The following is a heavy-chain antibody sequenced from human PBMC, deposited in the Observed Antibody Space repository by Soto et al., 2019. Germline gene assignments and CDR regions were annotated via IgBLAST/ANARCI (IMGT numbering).Heavy chain of an antibody. Sequence: SETLSLTCAVSGGSISSGDYSWSWIRQPPGKGLEWIGNMFHGGSTDYNPSLRARVTMSVDRSKNQFSLKLSSVTAADTAVYYCARGLTMGALPSHFHYWGQGTQVTVSS. D-gene: IGHD3-16*02. CDR1: GGSISSGDYS. J-gene: IGHJ4*02. V-gene: IGHV4-30-2*01. CDR3: ARGLTMGALPSHFHY. CDR2: MFHGGST.